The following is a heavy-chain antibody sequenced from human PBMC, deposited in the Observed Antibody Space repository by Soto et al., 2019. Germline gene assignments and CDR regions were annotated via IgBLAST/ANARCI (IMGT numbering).Heavy chain of an antibody. CDR1: GFTFSNAW. D-gene: IGHD3-16*02. J-gene: IGHJ6*02. CDR2: IKSKTDGGTT. V-gene: IGHV3-15*01. CDR3: TTCGGIDYVWGSYRNYYYYGMDV. Sequence: PGGSLRISCAASGFTFSNAWMSWVRQAPGKGLEWVGRIKSKTDGGTTDYAAPVKGRFTISRDDSKNTLYLQKNSLKTEDTAVYYCTTCGGIDYVWGSYRNYYYYGMDVWRQGTTVTVSS.